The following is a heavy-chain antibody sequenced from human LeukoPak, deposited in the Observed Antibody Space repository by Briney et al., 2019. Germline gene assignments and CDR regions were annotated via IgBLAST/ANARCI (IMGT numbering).Heavy chain of an antibody. Sequence: GGSLRLSCAASGFTVSGNYMSWVRQAPGKGLEWVSVIYSGGSTYYADSVKGRFTISRDNSKNTLYLQMNSLRAEDTAVYYCARDYYDSSGRGAFDIWGQGTMVTVSS. V-gene: IGHV3-53*01. D-gene: IGHD3-22*01. J-gene: IGHJ3*02. CDR3: ARDYYDSSGRGAFDI. CDR1: GFTVSGNY. CDR2: IYSGGST.